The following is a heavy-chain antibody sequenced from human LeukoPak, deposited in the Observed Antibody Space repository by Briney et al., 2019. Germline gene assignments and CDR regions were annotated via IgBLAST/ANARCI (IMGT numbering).Heavy chain of an antibody. CDR2: ISGSGGST. J-gene: IGHJ6*03. Sequence: GGSLRLSCAASGFTFSNYGMNWVRQAPGKGLEWVSGISGSGGSTYYADSVKGRFTISRDNSKNTLYLQMNSLRAEDTAVYYCAKGLGYSGYDWYYYYYMDVWGKGTTVTVSS. V-gene: IGHV3-23*01. CDR3: AKGLGYSGYDWYYYYYMDV. D-gene: IGHD5-12*01. CDR1: GFTFSNYG.